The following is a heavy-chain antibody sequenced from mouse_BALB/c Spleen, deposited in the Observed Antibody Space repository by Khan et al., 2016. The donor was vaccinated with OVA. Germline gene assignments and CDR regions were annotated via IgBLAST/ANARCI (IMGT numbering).Heavy chain of an antibody. D-gene: IGHD2-10*01. CDR2: LWSDGST. V-gene: IGHV2-6-1*01. J-gene: IGHJ4*01. Sequence: VELVESGPGLVAPSQSLSITCTISGFSLTDYGVHWVRQPPGRGLEWLVVLWSDGSTTYNSALKSRLSIIKDNSKSQIFLKMNSLQTDDTAMYYCARQPYYHYYIMDYWGQGTSVTVSS. CDR1: GFSLTDYG. CDR3: ARQPYYHYYIMDY.